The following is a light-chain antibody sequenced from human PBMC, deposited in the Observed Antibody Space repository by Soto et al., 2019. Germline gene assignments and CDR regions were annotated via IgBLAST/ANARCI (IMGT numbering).Light chain of an antibody. J-gene: IGKJ3*01. CDR3: QQPRGT. Sequence: DIQLTQYPSFLSASVGDRVTITCRASQGISSYLAWYQQKPGKAPKLLIYAASTLQSGAPSRFSGSGSGTEFNLTISSLQPEDFATYDCQQPRGTFGPGTKVDIK. V-gene: IGKV1-9*01. CDR1: QGISSY. CDR2: AAS.